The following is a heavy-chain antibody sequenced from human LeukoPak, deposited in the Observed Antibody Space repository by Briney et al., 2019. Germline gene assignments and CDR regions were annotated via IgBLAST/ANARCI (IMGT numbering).Heavy chain of an antibody. CDR1: GGTFSSYA. V-gene: IGHV1-69*05. CDR2: IIPIFGTA. CDR3: ARGHGDHEVYFDY. D-gene: IGHD4-17*01. J-gene: IGHJ4*02. Sequence: SVKVSCKASGGTFSSYAISWVRQAPGQGLEWMGGIIPIFGTANYAQKFQGRVTITTDESTSTAYMELSSLRSEDTAVYYCARGHGDHEVYFDYWGQGTLVTVSS.